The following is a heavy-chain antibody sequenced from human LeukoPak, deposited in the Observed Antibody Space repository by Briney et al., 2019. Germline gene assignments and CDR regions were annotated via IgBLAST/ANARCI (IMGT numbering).Heavy chain of an antibody. V-gene: IGHV3-13*04. D-gene: IGHD3-22*01. Sequence: GGSLRLSCAASGFTFSSYDMHWVRQATGKGLEWVSAIGTAGDTYYPGSVKGRFTISRENAKNSLYLQMNSLRAGDTAVYYCARAAHYYDSTQWYFDLWGRGTLVTASS. J-gene: IGHJ2*01. CDR1: GFTFSSYD. CDR2: IGTAGDT. CDR3: ARAAHYYDSTQWYFDL.